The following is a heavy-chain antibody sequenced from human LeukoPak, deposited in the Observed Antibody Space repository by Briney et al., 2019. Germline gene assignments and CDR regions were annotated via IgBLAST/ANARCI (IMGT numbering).Heavy chain of an antibody. CDR1: GFTFSSYG. D-gene: IGHD3-22*01. CDR3: AKDRGYYDSSFLDY. J-gene: IGHJ4*02. CDR2: IRYDGSNK. V-gene: IGHV3-30*02. Sequence: GGSLRLSCAASGFTFSSYGMHWVRQAPGKGLEWVAFIRYDGSNKYYADSVKGRFTISRDNSKNTLYLQMNSLRAEDTAVYYCAKDRGYYDSSFLDYWGQGTLVTVSS.